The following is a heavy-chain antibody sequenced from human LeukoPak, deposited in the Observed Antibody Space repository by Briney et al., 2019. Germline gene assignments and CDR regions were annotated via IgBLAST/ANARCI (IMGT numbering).Heavy chain of an antibody. CDR1: GFTVSSNY. CDR2: IYGGGNI. D-gene: IGHD5-24*01. V-gene: IGHV3-53*01. Sequence: GGSLRLSCAASGFTVSSNYMNWVRQAPGKGLEWVSVIYGGGNIYYADSVKGRFTISRDNSKNTLFLQMNSLRAEDTAVYYCARGAGYNYPYYFDYWGQGTLVTVSS. CDR3: ARGAGYNYPYYFDY. J-gene: IGHJ4*02.